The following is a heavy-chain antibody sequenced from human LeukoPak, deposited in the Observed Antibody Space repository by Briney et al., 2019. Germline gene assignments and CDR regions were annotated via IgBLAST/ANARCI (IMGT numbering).Heavy chain of an antibody. CDR1: GGSISSGSYY. J-gene: IGHJ4*02. V-gene: IGHV4-61*02. CDR3: AREPGYGDMEDY. D-gene: IGHD4-17*01. CDR2: IYTSGST. Sequence: PSETLSLTCTVSGGSISSGSYYWSWIRQPAGKGLEWIGRIYTSGSTNYNPSLKSRVTISVDTSKNQFSLKLSSVTAADTAVYYCAREPGYGDMEDYWGQGTLVTVSS.